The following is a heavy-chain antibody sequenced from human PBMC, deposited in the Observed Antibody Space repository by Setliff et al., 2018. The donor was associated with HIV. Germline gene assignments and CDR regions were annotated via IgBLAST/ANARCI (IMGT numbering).Heavy chain of an antibody. D-gene: IGHD6-19*01. V-gene: IGHV4-34*01. CDR1: GGSLRNYY. CDR2: IYHSGSP. CDR3: ATYSSAWAYFDY. Sequence: PSETLSLTCAVYGGSLRNYYWSWIRQPPGKGLEWIGEIYHSGSPIYNPSLKSRVTISIDKSKNHLSLKVNSVTAADTAVYYCATYSSAWAYFDYWGQGTLVTVSS. J-gene: IGHJ4*02.